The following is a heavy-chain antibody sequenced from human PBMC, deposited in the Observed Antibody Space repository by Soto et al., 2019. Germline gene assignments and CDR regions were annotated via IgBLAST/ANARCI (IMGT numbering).Heavy chain of an antibody. CDR1: GFAFSSYA. CDR2: ISGNGGDT. CDR3: GKGYEVSPPVASAWYSNYFYGVDV. V-gene: IGHV3-23*01. J-gene: IGHJ6*02. D-gene: IGHD6-19*01. Sequence: VQLLESGGGLVQPGGSVRLSCAASGFAFSSYAMSWVRQAPGKGLEWVAAISGNGGDTSYADSVRGRFTISRDNSRDTMFLQMNSLGADDTAVYYCGKGYEVSPPVASAWYSNYFYGVDVWGRGTTVTVSS.